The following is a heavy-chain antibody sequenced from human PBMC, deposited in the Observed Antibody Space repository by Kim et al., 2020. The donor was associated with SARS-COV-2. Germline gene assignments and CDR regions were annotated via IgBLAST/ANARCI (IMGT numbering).Heavy chain of an antibody. D-gene: IGHD2-15*01. Sequence: GGSLRLSCAASGFTFSSYSMNWVRQAPGKGLEWVSSISSSSSYIYYADSVKGRFTISRDNAKNSLYLQMNSLRAEDTAVYYCARERTVGWFDPWGQGTLVTVSS. CDR2: ISSSSSYI. CDR3: ARERTVGWFDP. J-gene: IGHJ5*02. CDR1: GFTFSSYS. V-gene: IGHV3-21*01.